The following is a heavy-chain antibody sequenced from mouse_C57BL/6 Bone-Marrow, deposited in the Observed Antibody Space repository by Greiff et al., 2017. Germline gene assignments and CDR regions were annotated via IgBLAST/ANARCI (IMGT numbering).Heavy chain of an antibody. CDR1: GYTFTSYW. CDR2: IDPSDSYT. CDR3: ALRYGGNYDMDY. V-gene: IGHV1-59*01. D-gene: IGHD1-1*01. Sequence: QVQLQQPGAELVRPGTSVKLSCKASGYTFTSYWMHWVKQRPGQGLEWIGVIDPSDSYTNYNQKFKGKATLTVDKSSSTDYMQLSSLTSEDSAVYYCALRYGGNYDMDYWGQGTSVTVSS. J-gene: IGHJ4*01.